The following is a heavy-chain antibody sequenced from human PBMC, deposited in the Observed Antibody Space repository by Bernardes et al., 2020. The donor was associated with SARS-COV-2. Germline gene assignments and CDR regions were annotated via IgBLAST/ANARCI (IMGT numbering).Heavy chain of an antibody. V-gene: IGHV4-59*08. J-gene: IGHJ4*02. Sequence: PETLSLTCTVSSRSINCYYSSWIRQSPGKGLEWIRYIYYIGSTKYNTTLKSRVTISVDTSKNQFSLKLSSVTAADTAVYHCARRAPMTYYCDYWGQGTLVTVSS. D-gene: IGHD1-26*01. CDR3: ARRAPMTYYCDY. CDR1: SRSINCYY. CDR2: IYYIGST.